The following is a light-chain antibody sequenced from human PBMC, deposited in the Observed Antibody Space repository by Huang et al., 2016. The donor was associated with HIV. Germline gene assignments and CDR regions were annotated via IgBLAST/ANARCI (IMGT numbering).Light chain of an antibody. CDR1: QSINKY. Sequence: DIQMTQSPSSLSASVGDRVIISCQARQSINKYLNWYQHMPGKAPKLLIYGASTLQRGVSSGISGRVSGTDFTLTIGSLQPEDAATYYCQQSYKAPRTFGQGTLLEI. CDR2: GAS. V-gene: IGKV1-39*01. J-gene: IGKJ2*01. CDR3: QQSYKAPRT.